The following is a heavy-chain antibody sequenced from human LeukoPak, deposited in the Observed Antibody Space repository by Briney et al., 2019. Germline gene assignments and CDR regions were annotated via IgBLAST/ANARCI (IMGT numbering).Heavy chain of an antibody. CDR2: ISGSGGST. D-gene: IGHD3-10*01. V-gene: IGHV3-23*01. CDR1: GFTFSSYA. Sequence: GGSLRLSCAASGFTFSSYAMSWVRQAPGKGLEWVSAISGSGGSTYYADSVKGRFTISRDNSKNTLFLQMNSLRAEDTAVYYCAKTITMVAAYYYGMGVWGQGTTVTVSS. CDR3: AKTITMVAAYYYGMGV. J-gene: IGHJ6*02.